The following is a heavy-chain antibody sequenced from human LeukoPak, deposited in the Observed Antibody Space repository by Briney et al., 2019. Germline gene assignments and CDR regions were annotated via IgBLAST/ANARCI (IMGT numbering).Heavy chain of an antibody. V-gene: IGHV4-61*01. D-gene: IGHD4-17*01. J-gene: IGHJ4*02. CDR3: ARAPDYGDSVNRQLNFDF. Sequence: HPSETLSLTCSVFGGSVNSGSYYWSWIRQPPGKGLEWIGYIYYSGNTNYNPSLKSRVTMSIDTSNNYFSLKLTSVTAADTAVYYCARAPDYGDSVNRQLNFDFWGQGILVTVSS. CDR1: GGSVNSGSYY. CDR2: IYYSGNT.